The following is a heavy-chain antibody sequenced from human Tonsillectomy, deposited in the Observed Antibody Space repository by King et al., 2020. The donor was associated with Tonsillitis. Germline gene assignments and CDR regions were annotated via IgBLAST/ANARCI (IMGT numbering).Heavy chain of an antibody. Sequence: VQLVESGGGVVQPGGSLRLSCVASGFTFSSHGIHWVRQAPGKGLEWVAFIRYDGSDKYYRDSVRGRFTISRDNSKNTVYVQMNSLRAEDTAVYYCAKDRPCSTSWFDYWGQGTLVTVSS. J-gene: IGHJ4*02. V-gene: IGHV3-30*02. CDR1: GFTFSSHG. CDR2: IRYDGSDK. D-gene: IGHD2-2*01. CDR3: AKDRPCSTSWFDY.